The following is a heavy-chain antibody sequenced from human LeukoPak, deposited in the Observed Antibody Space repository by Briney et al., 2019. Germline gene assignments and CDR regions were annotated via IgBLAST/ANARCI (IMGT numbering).Heavy chain of an antibody. J-gene: IGHJ4*02. CDR1: GGSISSGGYY. CDR2: IYYSGST. Sequence: SETLSLTCTVSGGSISSGGYYWSWIRQHPGKGLEWIGYIYYSGSTYYNPSLKSRVTISVDTSKNQSSLKLSSVTAADTAVYYCASTRYSSSPILVDYWGQGTLVTVSS. V-gene: IGHV4-31*03. CDR3: ASTRYSSSPILVDY. D-gene: IGHD6-6*01.